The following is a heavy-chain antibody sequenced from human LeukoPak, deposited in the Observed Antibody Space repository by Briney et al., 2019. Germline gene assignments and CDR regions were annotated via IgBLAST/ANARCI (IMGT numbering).Heavy chain of an antibody. D-gene: IGHD2-2*02. CDR1: GGLISSYY. Sequence: PSETLSLTCTVSGGLISSYYWSWLRQPPGKGLEWIGYIHYTGNTNYNPSLKSRVTKSVDTSKNQFSPKLSSVTAADTAVYYCARFYCSSTSCYTYYFDYWGQGTLVTVSS. CDR2: IHYTGNT. J-gene: IGHJ4*02. V-gene: IGHV4-59*01. CDR3: ARFYCSSTSCYTYYFDY.